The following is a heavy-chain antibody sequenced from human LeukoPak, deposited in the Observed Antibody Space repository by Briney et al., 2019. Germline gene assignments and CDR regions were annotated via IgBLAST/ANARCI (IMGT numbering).Heavy chain of an antibody. CDR1: GFTFSSYS. Sequence: PGGSLRLSCAASGFTFSSYSMNWVRQAPGKGLEWVSSISSTSSYIYYADSVKGRFTISRDNAKNSLYLQMNSLRAEDTAVYYCARDRGTYRPIDYWGQGTLVTVSS. V-gene: IGHV3-21*01. CDR3: ARDRGTYRPIDY. D-gene: IGHD1-26*01. J-gene: IGHJ4*02. CDR2: ISSTSSYI.